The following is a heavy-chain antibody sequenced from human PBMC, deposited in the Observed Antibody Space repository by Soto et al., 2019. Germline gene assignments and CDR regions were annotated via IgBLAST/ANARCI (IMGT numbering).Heavy chain of an antibody. CDR2: INLDGSDT. J-gene: IGHJ4*02. CDR1: GFTFRNYW. Sequence: EVRLVESGGGLVQPGGSLRVSCVVSGFTFRNYWMNWVRQAPGKGLEWVSRINLDGSDTTDAESVKGRFTISRDNAKDTLYLHMNSVRVEDTAVYFCARRGYSGYDEWGQGTLVTVSS. V-gene: IGHV3-74*01. CDR3: ARRGYSGYDE. D-gene: IGHD5-12*01.